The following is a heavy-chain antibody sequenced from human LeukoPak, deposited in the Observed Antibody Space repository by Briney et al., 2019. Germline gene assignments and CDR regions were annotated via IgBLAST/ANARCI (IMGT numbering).Heavy chain of an antibody. D-gene: IGHD1-1*01. CDR1: GGSFSAYY. Sequence: SEALSLTCAVYGGSFSAYYWSWLRQSPGKGLEWIAEINHRGDTNYNPSVKSRVSISVDTSKNQFSLKVTSLTAADTAVYYCARGPTISETGYFDYWGQGTLVTVSS. J-gene: IGHJ4*03. V-gene: IGHV4-34*01. CDR2: INHRGDT. CDR3: ARGPTISETGYFDY.